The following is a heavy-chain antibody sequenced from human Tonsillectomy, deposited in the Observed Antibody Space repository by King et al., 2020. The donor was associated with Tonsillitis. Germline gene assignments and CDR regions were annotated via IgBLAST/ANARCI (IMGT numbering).Heavy chain of an antibody. V-gene: IGHV3-72*01. J-gene: IGHJ4*02. Sequence: VQLVESGGGLVQPGGSLQLSCTASGFTFSDHYMDWVRQAPGKGLEWVGRTRNKANSYTTEYAASVKGRFTISRDDSKNSLYLQMNSLKTDDTAVYYCTTGRWGSGWSPIDYWGQGTLVTVSS. CDR2: TRNKANSYTT. CDR1: GFTFSDHY. CDR3: TTGRWGSGWSPIDY. D-gene: IGHD6-13*01.